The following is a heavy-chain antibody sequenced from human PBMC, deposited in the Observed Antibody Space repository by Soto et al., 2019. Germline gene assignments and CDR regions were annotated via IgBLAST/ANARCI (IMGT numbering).Heavy chain of an antibody. CDR2: INAGTGNT. Sequence: QVQLVQSGAEEKTPGASVKLSCKASGYIFTNYAIHWVRQAPGQRLEWMGWINAGTGNTRYSQKFQGRITISTDASASTAYIDLNSLRSEDTAVYYCARDRTTSSTRQFDYWGQGSLVTVSS. CDR1: GYIFTNYA. J-gene: IGHJ4*02. V-gene: IGHV1-3*05. D-gene: IGHD4-17*01. CDR3: ARDRTTSSTRQFDY.